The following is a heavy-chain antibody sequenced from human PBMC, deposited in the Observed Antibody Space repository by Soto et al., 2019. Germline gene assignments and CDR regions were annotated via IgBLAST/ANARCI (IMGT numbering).Heavy chain of an antibody. CDR2: INPNSGGT. V-gene: IGHV1-2*02. CDR1: GYTFTGYY. CDR3: ARVSIAGATTADY. Sequence: ASVKVSCKASGYTFTGYYMHWVRQAPGQGLEWMGWINPNSGGTNYAQKFQGRVTMTSDTSITTAYMVLSRLTSDDTAVYYCARVSIAGATTADYWGQGPLVTVSS. J-gene: IGHJ4*02. D-gene: IGHD1-26*01.